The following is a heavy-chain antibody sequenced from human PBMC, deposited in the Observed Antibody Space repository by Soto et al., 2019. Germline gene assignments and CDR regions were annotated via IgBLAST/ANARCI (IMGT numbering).Heavy chain of an antibody. CDR2: IWYDGSNK. J-gene: IGHJ6*02. CDR1: GFTFSSYG. CDR3: ARTHSSSGFGYYYYGMDV. D-gene: IGHD6-13*01. Sequence: PGGSLRLSCAASGFTFSSYGMHWVRQAPGKGLEWVAVIWYDGSNKYYADSVKGRFTISRDNSKNTLYLQMNSLRAEDTAVYYCARTHSSSGFGYYYYGMDVWGQGTTVTVSS. V-gene: IGHV3-33*01.